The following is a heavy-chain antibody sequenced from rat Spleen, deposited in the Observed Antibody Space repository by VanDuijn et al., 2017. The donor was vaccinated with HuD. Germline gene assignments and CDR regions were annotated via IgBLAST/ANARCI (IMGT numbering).Heavy chain of an antibody. CDR1: GFTFSNYD. J-gene: IGHJ1*01. CDR2: ISYDGSST. Sequence: EVQLVESGGGLVQPGRSMKLSCAVSGFTFSNYDMAWVRQAPTKGLEWVASISYDGSSTYYRDSVKGRFTISRDNAKSTLYLQMDSLRSEDTATYYCTKVYRRYFDFWGPGTMVTVSS. D-gene: IGHD1-11*01. V-gene: IGHV5-20*01. CDR3: TKVYRRYFDF.